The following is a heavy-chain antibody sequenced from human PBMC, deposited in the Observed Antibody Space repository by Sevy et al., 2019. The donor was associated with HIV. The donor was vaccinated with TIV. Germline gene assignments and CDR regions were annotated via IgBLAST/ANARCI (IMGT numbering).Heavy chain of an antibody. CDR2: IKSKTYGGTT. J-gene: IGHJ4*02. Sequence: GGSLRLSCAASGFTFSNAWMSWVRQAPGKGLEWVGRIKSKTYGGTTDYAAPVKGRFTISRDDSKNTLYLQMNSLKTEDTAVYYCTTRGSSSSKYYFDYWGQGTLVTVSS. V-gene: IGHV3-15*01. CDR3: TTRGSSSSKYYFDY. CDR1: GFTFSNAW. D-gene: IGHD6-13*01.